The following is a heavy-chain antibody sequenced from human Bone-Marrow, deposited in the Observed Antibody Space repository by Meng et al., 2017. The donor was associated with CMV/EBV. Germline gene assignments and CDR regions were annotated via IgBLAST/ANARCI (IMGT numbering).Heavy chain of an antibody. D-gene: IGHD1-26*01. Sequence: GGSLRLSCAASGFTFSDYYMSWIRQAPGKGLEWVSYISSSGSTIYYADSVKGRFTISRDNAKNSLYLQMNSLRAEDTAVYYCASLVGENHHDAFDIWGQGKMVTVSS. J-gene: IGHJ3*02. CDR3: ASLVGENHHDAFDI. CDR1: GFTFSDYY. V-gene: IGHV3-11*04. CDR2: ISSSGSTI.